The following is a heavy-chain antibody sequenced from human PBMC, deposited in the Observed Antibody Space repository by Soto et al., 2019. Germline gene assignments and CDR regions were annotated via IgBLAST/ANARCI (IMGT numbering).Heavy chain of an antibody. Sequence: TLSLTCTVSGYSISGGASFWSWLRQPPGKGLEWIANVYYSGSSYYNPSLKSRLTISVDTTKNQFSLQLKSMTAADTAVYYCSKLSCTSSTCYLPGWFDPWGQGTLVTVSS. CDR2: VYYSGSS. CDR1: GYSISGGASF. V-gene: IGHV4-30-4*03. D-gene: IGHD2-2*01. CDR3: SKLSCTSSTCYLPGWFDP. J-gene: IGHJ5*02.